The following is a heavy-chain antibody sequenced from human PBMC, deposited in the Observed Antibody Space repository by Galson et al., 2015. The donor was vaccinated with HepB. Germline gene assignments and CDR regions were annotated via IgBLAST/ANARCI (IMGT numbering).Heavy chain of an antibody. Sequence: SVKVSCKASGYTFTSYYMHWVRQAPGQGLEWMGIINPSGGSTSYAQKFQGRVTMTRDTSTSTVYMELSSLRSEDTAVYYSARDVGYSYGLYYFDYWGQGTLVTVSS. CDR1: GYTFTSYY. D-gene: IGHD5-18*01. J-gene: IGHJ4*02. V-gene: IGHV1-46*01. CDR2: INPSGGST. CDR3: ARDVGYSYGLYYFDY.